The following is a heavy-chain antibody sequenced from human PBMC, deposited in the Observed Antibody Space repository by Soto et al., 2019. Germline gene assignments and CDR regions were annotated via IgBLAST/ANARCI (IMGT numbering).Heavy chain of an antibody. CDR1: GSSINSSGYY. CDR2: MFYGVST. D-gene: IGHD3-3*02. J-gene: IGHJ4*02. Sequence: PSETLSLTCTVSGSSINSSGYYWGWIRQPPGKGLEWIGSMFYGVSTYYNPSLKSRVTVSVDTSKNQFSLNLRSVTAADTAVYYCARLPSRHLVDYWGQGXLVTVYS. CDR3: ARLPSRHLVDY. V-gene: IGHV4-39*01.